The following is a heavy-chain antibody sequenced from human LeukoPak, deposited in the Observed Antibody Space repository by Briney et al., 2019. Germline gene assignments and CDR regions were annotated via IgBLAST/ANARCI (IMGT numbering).Heavy chain of an antibody. CDR2: IYPGDSDT. Sequence: GESLKISCKGSGYSFTSYWLGWARQMPGKGLEWMEIIYPGDSDTRYSPSFQGQVTISADKSISTAYLQWSSLKASDTAMYYCARHVYCSGGSCRALFDYWGQGTLVTVSS. D-gene: IGHD2-15*01. CDR3: ARHVYCSGGSCRALFDY. V-gene: IGHV5-51*01. CDR1: GYSFTSYW. J-gene: IGHJ4*02.